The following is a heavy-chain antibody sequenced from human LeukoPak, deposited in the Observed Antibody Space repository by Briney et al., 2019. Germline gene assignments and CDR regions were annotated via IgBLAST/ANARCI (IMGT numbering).Heavy chain of an antibody. CDR2: IYHSGST. CDR1: GASISSGGYS. J-gene: IGHJ6*02. CDR3: ARESLYYYGIDI. V-gene: IGHV4-30-2*01. Sequence: SQTLSLTCAVSGASISSGGYSWSWIRQPPGKGLEWIGYIYHSGSTYYNPSLKSRVSISVDRSKNQFSLNLSSVTAADTAVYYCARESLYYYGIDIWGQGTTVTVSS.